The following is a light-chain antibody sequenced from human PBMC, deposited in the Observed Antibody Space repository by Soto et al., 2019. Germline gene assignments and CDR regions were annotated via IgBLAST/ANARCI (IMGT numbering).Light chain of an antibody. CDR2: AAS. V-gene: IGKV1-39*01. CDR3: QQSYSTLGT. J-gene: IGKJ2*01. CDR1: HSINNY. Sequence: IQMTQSPSSLSASVGDRVIITCRSAHSINNYLNWYQQRPGKVPKLLIYAASTLQSGVPSRFSCSGSGRVFTLTINSLQPEDFATYYCQQSYSTLGTFGRGTRVEI.